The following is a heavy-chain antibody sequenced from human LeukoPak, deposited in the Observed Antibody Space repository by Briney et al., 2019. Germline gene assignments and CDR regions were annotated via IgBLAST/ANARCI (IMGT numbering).Heavy chain of an antibody. J-gene: IGHJ3*02. CDR3: ASQYYYDSSGPIHDAFDI. Sequence: SETLSLTCTVSGGSISSSSYYWGWVRQPPGKGLEWIGSISYSGNTHYNPSLKSPVTISVDTSKNQFSLKLSSVTAADTAVYYCASQYYYDSSGPIHDAFDIWGQGTMVTVSS. CDR2: ISYSGNT. V-gene: IGHV4-39*07. CDR1: GGSISSSSYY. D-gene: IGHD3-22*01.